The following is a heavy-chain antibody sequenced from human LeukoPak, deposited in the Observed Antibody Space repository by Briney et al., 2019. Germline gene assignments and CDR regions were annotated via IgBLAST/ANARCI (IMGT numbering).Heavy chain of an antibody. CDR1: GGSFSGYY. CDR3: ARVPGITIFGVVIPNYMDV. Sequence: SETLSLTCAVYGGSFSGYYWSWIRQPPGKGLEWIGEINHSGSTNYNPSPKSRVTISVDTSKNQFSLKLSSVTAADTAVYYCARVPGITIFGVVIPNYMDVWGKGTTVTVSS. CDR2: INHSGST. V-gene: IGHV4-34*01. D-gene: IGHD3-3*01. J-gene: IGHJ6*03.